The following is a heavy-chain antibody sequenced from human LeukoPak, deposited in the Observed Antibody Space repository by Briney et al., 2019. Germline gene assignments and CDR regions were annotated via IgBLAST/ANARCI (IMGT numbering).Heavy chain of an antibody. V-gene: IGHV1-2*02. CDR3: ARTRKYCSSTSCYAGVGY. CDR2: INPNSGGT. D-gene: IGHD2-2*01. Sequence: GASVKGLCKASGYTFTGYYTHWVRQAPGQGLEWMGWINPNSGGTNYAQKFQGRVTMTRDTSISTAYMELSRLRSDDTAVYYCARTRKYCSSTSCYAGVGYWGQGTLVTVSS. CDR1: GYTFTGYY. J-gene: IGHJ4*02.